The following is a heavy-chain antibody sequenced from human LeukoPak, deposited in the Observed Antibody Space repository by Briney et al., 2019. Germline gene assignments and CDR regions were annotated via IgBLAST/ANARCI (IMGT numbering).Heavy chain of an antibody. V-gene: IGHV3-48*02. CDR1: GLTLTTYS. CDR3: AREDRVVSGRVAVGTKAFDI. Sequence: GGSLRLSCAASGLTLTTYSMNWVRQAPGKGLEWVSYISSSSTTIFYADSVKGRFTISRDNDKNSLFLQMNSLRDEDTAVYYCAREDRVVSGRVAVGTKAFDIWGQGTMVTVST. CDR2: ISSSSTTI. J-gene: IGHJ3*02. D-gene: IGHD6-13*01.